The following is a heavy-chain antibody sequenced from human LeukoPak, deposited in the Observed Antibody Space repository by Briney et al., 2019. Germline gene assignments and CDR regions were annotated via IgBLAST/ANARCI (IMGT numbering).Heavy chain of an antibody. V-gene: IGHV3-30*03. CDR3: ASEQYNSAGFLGFDY. D-gene: IGHD6-19*01. CDR2: ISYDGSNK. J-gene: IGHJ4*02. Sequence: PGGSLRLSCAASGFTFSNYGMHWVRQAPGKGLEWVAVISYDGSNKYYADSVKGRFTISRDNSKNTMYLQMNSLRVEDTAVYYCASEQYNSAGFLGFDYWGQGTLVTVSS. CDR1: GFTFSNYG.